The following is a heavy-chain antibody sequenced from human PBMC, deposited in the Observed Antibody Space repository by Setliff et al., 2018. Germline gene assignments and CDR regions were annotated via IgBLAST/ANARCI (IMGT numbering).Heavy chain of an antibody. J-gene: IGHJ4*02. CDR3: ARTCSGSGCYAGLES. V-gene: IGHV3-33*08. Sequence: PGGSLRLSCAAAGFTFSSDRMHWVRQAPGKGLEWVAVIGDDGGNKYHADSVKGRFTISRDNSKNTLYLQMNSLRPEDTAVYYCARTCSGSGCYAGLESWGQGTPVTVSS. CDR1: GFTFSSDR. D-gene: IGHD2-15*01. CDR2: IGDDGGNK.